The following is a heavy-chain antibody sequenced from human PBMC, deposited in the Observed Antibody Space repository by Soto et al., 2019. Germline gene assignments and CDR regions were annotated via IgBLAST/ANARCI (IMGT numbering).Heavy chain of an antibody. CDR1: GYTFTSYD. D-gene: IGHD2-15*01. V-gene: IGHV1-8*01. CDR3: ARVPGYCSGGSCCDYPYYMVF. J-gene: IGHJ6*03. CDR2: MNPNSGNT. Sequence: GASVKVSCKASGYTFTSYDINWVRQATGQGLEWMGWMNPNSGNTGYAQKFQGRVTMTRNTSISTAYMELSSLRSEDTAVYYCARVPGYCSGGSCCDYPYYMVFSGKGIIVTVSS.